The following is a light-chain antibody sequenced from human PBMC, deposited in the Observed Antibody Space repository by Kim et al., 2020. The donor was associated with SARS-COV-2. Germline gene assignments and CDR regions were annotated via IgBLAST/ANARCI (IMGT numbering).Light chain of an antibody. Sequence: QRVTISCSGSSSNIGNNAVNWYQQLPGRAPKLLIYYDDLLPSGVSDRFSGSKSGTSASLAISGLQSEDEADYYCAAWDDSLNGVVFGGGTQLTVL. CDR3: AAWDDSLNGVV. CDR2: YDD. J-gene: IGLJ2*01. CDR1: SSNIGNNA. V-gene: IGLV1-36*01.